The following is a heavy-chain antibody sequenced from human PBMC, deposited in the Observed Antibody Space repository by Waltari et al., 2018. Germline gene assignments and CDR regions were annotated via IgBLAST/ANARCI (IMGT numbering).Heavy chain of an antibody. CDR1: GFTFSSYS. CDR3: ARSRMRSEIVASWAFDI. Sequence: SGFTFSSYSMNWVRQAPGKGLEWVSSISSSSSYIYYADSVKGRFTISRDNAKNSLYLQMNSLRAEDTAVYYCARSRMRSEIVASWAFDIWGQGTMVTVSS. J-gene: IGHJ3*02. D-gene: IGHD2-15*01. CDR2: ISSSSSYI. V-gene: IGHV3-21*01.